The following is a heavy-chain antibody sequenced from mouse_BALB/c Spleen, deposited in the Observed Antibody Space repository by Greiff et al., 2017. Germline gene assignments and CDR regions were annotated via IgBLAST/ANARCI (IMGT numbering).Heavy chain of an antibody. V-gene: IGHV5-12-2*01. D-gene: IGHD1-1*01. CDR2: ISNGGGST. J-gene: IGHJ4*01. CDR3: ARGGTTVVAPSYAMDY. CDR1: GFTFSSYT. Sequence: EVQVVESGGGLVQPGGSLKLSCAASGFTFSSYTMSWVRQTPEKRLEWVAYISNGGGSTYYPDTVKGRFTISRDNAKNTLYLQMSSLKSEDTAMYYCARGGTTVVAPSYAMDYWGQGTSVTVSS.